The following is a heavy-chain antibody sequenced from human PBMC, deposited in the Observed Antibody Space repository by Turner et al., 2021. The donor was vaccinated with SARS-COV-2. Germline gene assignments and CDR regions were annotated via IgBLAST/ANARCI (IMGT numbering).Heavy chain of an antibody. J-gene: IGHJ4*02. CDR1: GFTFSSYW. V-gene: IGHV3-74*01. Sequence: EVQLVESGGGLVQPGGSLRLSCAASGFTFSSYWMHWVRQAPGQGLMWVSRIDTDGSTTSYADSVKGRFTISRDNAKNTLYLQINSLRAEDTAVYYCATSRSFDYWGQGTLVTVSS. D-gene: IGHD6-13*01. CDR3: ATSRSFDY. CDR2: IDTDGSTT.